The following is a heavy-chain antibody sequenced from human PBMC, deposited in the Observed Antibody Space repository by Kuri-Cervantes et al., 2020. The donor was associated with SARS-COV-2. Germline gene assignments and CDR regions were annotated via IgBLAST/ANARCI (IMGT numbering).Heavy chain of an antibody. CDR3: ARGIRDSDY. CDR2: ISSSSSYI. J-gene: IGHJ4*02. V-gene: IGHV3-21*01. Sequence: GESLKISCAASGFTFSSYSMNWVRQAPGKGLEWVSSISSSSSYIYYADSVEGRFTISRDNSKNTLYLQMNNLRAEDTAVYYCARGIRDSDYWGQGTLVTVSS. CDR1: GFTFSSYS.